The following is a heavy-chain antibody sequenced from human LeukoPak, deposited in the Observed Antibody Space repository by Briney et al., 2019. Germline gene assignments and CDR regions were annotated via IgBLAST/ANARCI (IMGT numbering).Heavy chain of an antibody. CDR1: GFTFSSYA. V-gene: IGHV3-30*04. CDR3: AKDHFMTTVTNWFDP. CDR2: ISYDGSNK. Sequence: GGSLRLSCAASGFTFSSYAMHWVRQAPGKGLEWVAVISYDGSNKYYADSVKGRFTISRDNSKNTLYLQMNSLRAEDTAVYYCAKDHFMTTVTNWFDPWGQGTLVTVSS. D-gene: IGHD4-17*01. J-gene: IGHJ5*02.